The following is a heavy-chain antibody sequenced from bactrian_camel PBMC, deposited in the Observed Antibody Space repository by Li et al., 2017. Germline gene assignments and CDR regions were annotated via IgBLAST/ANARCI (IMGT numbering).Heavy chain of an antibody. CDR2: IGSDGRGS. V-gene: IGHV3S1*01. Sequence: HVQLVESGGGSVQAGGSLRLSCRSNVYTDGFWCMSWLRQAGPGNQRDWVAVIGSDGRGSYADSVKGRFNISRDNAKNTLYLQLNSLKTEDSAMYYCTKDRTGTGYWYGSRGQGTQVTVS. D-gene: IGHD6*01. J-gene: IGHJ4*01. CDR1: VYTDGFWC. CDR3: TKDRTGTGYWYGS.